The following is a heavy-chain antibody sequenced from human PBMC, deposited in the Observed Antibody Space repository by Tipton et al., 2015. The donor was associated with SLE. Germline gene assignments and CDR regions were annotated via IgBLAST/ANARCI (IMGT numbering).Heavy chain of an antibody. CDR2: IYYSGST. J-gene: IGHJ2*01. D-gene: IGHD2-21*01. CDR1: GGSISSHSYY. CDR3: AKADGVVGGQVPYWYFDL. Sequence: TLSLTCTVSGGSISSHSYYWGWVRQPPGKGLEWIGSIYYSGSTYYNPSLKSRVTISLDTSKNQFSLSLNSVTAADTAMYYCAKADGVVGGQVPYWYFDLWGRGTLVTVSS. V-gene: IGHV4-39*07.